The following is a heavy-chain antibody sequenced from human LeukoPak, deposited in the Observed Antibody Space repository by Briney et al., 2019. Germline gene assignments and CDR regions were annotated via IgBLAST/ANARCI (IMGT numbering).Heavy chain of an antibody. J-gene: IGHJ4*02. CDR3: AGGLRYGSGNLVANY. CDR2: MNPNSGNT. V-gene: IGHV1-8*01. Sequence: ASLKVSCMASGYTFTSHDINWVRQATGQGLEWMGWMNPNSGNTGYAQKFQGRVTMTRNTSISTAYMELSSLRSEDTAVYYCAGGLRYGSGNLVANYWGQGTLVTVSS. D-gene: IGHD3-10*01. CDR1: GYTFTSHD.